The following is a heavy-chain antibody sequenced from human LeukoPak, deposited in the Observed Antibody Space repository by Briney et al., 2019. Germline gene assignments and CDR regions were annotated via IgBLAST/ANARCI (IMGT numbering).Heavy chain of an antibody. D-gene: IGHD5-12*01. Sequence: PSETLSLTCAVSGYSISSGYCWGWIRPPPGKGLEWIGSICHSGSTYYNPSLKSRVTISIDTSKNQFPLKLSSVTAADTSVYYCARPRGGYSGYVDYWGQGTLVTVSS. CDR1: GYSISSGYC. J-gene: IGHJ4*02. V-gene: IGHV4-38-2*01. CDR3: ARPRGGYSGYVDY. CDR2: ICHSGST.